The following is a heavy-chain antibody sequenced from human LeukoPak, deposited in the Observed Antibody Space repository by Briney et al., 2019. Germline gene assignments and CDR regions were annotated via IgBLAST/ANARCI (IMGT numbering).Heavy chain of an antibody. J-gene: IGHJ4*02. D-gene: IGHD2-2*01. CDR1: GFTFTSSA. CDR3: AAAGGVPAVAAD. V-gene: IGHV1-58*02. Sequence: SVKVSCKASGFTFTSSAMQWVRQARGQRLEWIGWIVVGSGNTNYAQNFQERVTITRDMSTSTAYMELSSLRSEDTAVYYCAAAGGVPAVAADWGQGTLVTVSS. CDR2: IVVGSGNT.